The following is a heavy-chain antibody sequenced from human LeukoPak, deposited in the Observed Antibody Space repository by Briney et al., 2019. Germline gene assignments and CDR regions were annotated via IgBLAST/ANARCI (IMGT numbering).Heavy chain of an antibody. V-gene: IGHV3-23*01. CDR3: AKDRDSSAWYSLGYFDY. CDR2: ISGSGGST. Sequence: GGSLRLSCAASGFTFSSYAMSWVRQAPGKGLEWVSAISGSGGSTYYADSVKGRFTISRDNSKNTLYLQMNSLRAEDTAVYHCAKDRDSSAWYSLGYFDYWGQGILVTVSS. CDR1: GFTFSSYA. J-gene: IGHJ4*02. D-gene: IGHD6-19*01.